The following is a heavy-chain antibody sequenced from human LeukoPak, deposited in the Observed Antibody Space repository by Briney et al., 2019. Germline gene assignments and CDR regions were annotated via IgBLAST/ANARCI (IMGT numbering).Heavy chain of an antibody. J-gene: IGHJ4*02. CDR2: IKQDGIEK. Sequence: GGSLRLSCAASGFTFSRCWMTWVREAPEKGLEWVANIKQDGIEKYYVDSVKGRFSISRDNAKNSVYLQMNSLRAEDTAVYYCARLMGERSLFDYWGQGVLVTVSS. CDR3: ARLMGERSLFDY. D-gene: IGHD1-26*01. V-gene: IGHV3-7*02. CDR1: GFTFSRCW.